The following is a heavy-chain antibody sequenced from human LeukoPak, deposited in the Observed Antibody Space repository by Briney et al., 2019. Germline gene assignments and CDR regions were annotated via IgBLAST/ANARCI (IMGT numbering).Heavy chain of an antibody. Sequence: SETLSLTCSVSGGSISSSSNYWGWIRQPPGKGLEWIGSIYYSGSTYYNPSLKRRVTISVDTSKNQFSLKLNSVTAADTAVYYCARLNNWGYYWGQGTLVTVSS. CDR3: ARLNNWGYY. CDR1: GGSISSSSNY. CDR2: IYYSGST. D-gene: IGHD7-27*01. V-gene: IGHV4-39*01. J-gene: IGHJ4*02.